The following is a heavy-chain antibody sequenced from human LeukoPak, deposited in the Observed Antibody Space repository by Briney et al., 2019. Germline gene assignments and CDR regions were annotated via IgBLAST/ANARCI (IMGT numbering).Heavy chain of an antibody. CDR1: GYTFTGYY. Sequence: ASVKVSCKASGYTFTGYYMHWMRQAPGQGLEWMGWINPNSGGTNYAQKFQGRVTMTRATSISTAYMELSRLRSDDTAVYYCARSRPLSSSWPLSIDYWGQGTLVTVSS. D-gene: IGHD6-13*01. V-gene: IGHV1-2*02. CDR2: INPNSGGT. CDR3: ARSRPLSSSWPLSIDY. J-gene: IGHJ4*02.